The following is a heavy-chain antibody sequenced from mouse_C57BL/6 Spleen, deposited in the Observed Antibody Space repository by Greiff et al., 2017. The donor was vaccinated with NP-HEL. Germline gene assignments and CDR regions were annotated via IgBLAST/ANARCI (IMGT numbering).Heavy chain of an antibody. D-gene: IGHD2-4*01. V-gene: IGHV1-15*01. J-gene: IGHJ4*01. Sequence: LVESGAELVRPGASVTLSCKASGYTFTDYEMHWVKQTPVHGLEWIGAIDPETGGTAYNQKFKGKAILTADKSSSTAYMELRSLTSEDSAVYYCTRRDYDEEDYAMDYWGQGTSVTVSS. CDR1: GYTFTDYE. CDR3: TRRDYDEEDYAMDY. CDR2: IDPETGGT.